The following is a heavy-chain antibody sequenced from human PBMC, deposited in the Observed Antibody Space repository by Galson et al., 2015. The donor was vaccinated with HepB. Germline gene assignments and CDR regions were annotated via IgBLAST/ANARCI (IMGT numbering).Heavy chain of an antibody. CDR3: ARRVSSGWYSEFDY. D-gene: IGHD6-19*01. Sequence: ETLSLTCTVSGGSISSYYWSWIRQPPGKGLEWIGYIYYSGSTNYNPSLKSRVTISVDTSKNQFPLKLSSVTAADTAVYYCARRVSSGWYSEFDYWGQGTLVTVSS. V-gene: IGHV4-59*08. CDR1: GGSISSYY. J-gene: IGHJ4*02. CDR2: IYYSGST.